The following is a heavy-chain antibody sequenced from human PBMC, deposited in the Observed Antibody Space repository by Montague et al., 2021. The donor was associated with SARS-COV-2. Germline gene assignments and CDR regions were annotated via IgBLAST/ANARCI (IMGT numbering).Heavy chain of an antibody. J-gene: IGHJ4*02. CDR2: SGDS. CDR3: ARDRGVEVAETFAC. V-gene: IGHV4-30-4*01. Sequence: SGDSHYNPSLKGRVSTAIDTNKNQFSLKLNSVTAADTAVYYCARDRGVEVAETFACWGQGTLFTVSS. D-gene: IGHD3-10*01.